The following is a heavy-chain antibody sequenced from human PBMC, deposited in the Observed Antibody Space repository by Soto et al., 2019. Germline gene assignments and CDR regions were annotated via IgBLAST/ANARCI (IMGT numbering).Heavy chain of an antibody. J-gene: IGHJ4*02. CDR3: ARDPLRYFDWLPHGYFDY. D-gene: IGHD3-9*01. V-gene: IGHV4-34*01. Sequence: TLSLTCAVYGGSFSGYYWSWIRQPPGKGLEWIGEINHSGSTNYNPSLKSRVTISVDTSKNQFSLKLSSVAAADTAVYYCARDPLRYFDWLPHGYFDYWGQGTLVTVSS. CDR2: INHSGST. CDR1: GGSFSGYY.